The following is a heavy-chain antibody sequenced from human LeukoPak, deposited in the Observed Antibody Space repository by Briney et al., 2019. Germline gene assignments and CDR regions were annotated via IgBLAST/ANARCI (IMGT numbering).Heavy chain of an antibody. J-gene: IGHJ4*02. V-gene: IGHV4-34*01. CDR1: GGSFSGYY. D-gene: IGHD3-10*01. Sequence: SETLSLTCAVYGGSFSGYYWSWIRQPPGKGLEWIGEINHSGSTNYNPSLKSRVTIPVDTSKNQFSLKLSSVTAADTAVYYCARLDGSGSYCDYWGQGTLVTVSS. CDR2: INHSGST. CDR3: ARLDGSGSYCDY.